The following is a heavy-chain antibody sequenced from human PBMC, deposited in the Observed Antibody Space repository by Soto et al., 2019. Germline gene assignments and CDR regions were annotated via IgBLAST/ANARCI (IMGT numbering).Heavy chain of an antibody. CDR2: IYYSGST. J-gene: IGHJ5*02. CDR1: GGSISSYY. CDR3: ARRSNTGVSSLWFDP. Sequence: SETLSLTCTVSGGSISSYYWNWIRQPPGKGLEWIGYIYYSGSTNYNPSLKSRVTISVDTSKNQFSLKLSSVTAADTAVYYCARRSNTGVSSLWFDPWGQGTLVTVSS. D-gene: IGHD3-10*01. V-gene: IGHV4-59*08.